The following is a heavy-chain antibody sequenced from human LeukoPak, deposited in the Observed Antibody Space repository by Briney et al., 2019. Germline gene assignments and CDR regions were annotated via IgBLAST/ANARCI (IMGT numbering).Heavy chain of an antibody. Sequence: GGSLRLSCAASGFTFSSYSMNWVRQAPGKGLEWVSYISSSSTIYYADSVKGRFTISRDSAKNSLYLQMNSLRDEDTAVYYCASLPSTTAMVLDYWGQGTLVTVSS. V-gene: IGHV3-48*02. CDR3: ASLPSTTAMVLDY. CDR1: GFTFSSYS. J-gene: IGHJ4*02. D-gene: IGHD5-18*01. CDR2: ISSSSTI.